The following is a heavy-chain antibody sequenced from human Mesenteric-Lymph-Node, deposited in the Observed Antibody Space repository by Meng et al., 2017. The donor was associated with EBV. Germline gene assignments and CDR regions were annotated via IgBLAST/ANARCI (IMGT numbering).Heavy chain of an antibody. J-gene: IGHJ4*02. V-gene: IGHV4-30-4*01. CDR1: GGSISSGGYY. CDR2: MYSSGST. D-gene: IGHD3-10*01. CDR3: ARGAYEGSGSKFAD. Sequence: VQLKVSGPGLVKPSQTLSLTCAVSGGSISSGGYYWTWIRQPPGKGLEWIGYMYSSGSTYYNPSLESRFAMSLDTYKNQFSLRLTFVTAADTALYYCARGAYEGSGSKFADWGQGTLVTVSS.